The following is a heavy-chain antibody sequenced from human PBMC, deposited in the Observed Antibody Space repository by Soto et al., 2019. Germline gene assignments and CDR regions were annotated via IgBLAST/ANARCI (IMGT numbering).Heavy chain of an antibody. CDR2: IYWDDDK. D-gene: IGHD1-26*01. CDR3: ARRWELLKSIDY. J-gene: IGHJ4*02. Sequence: QITLKESGPTLVKPTQTLTLTCTFSGFSLSTSGVGVGWIRQPPGKALEWLALIYWDDDKRYSPSLKSRLTITKDTSKNQVVLTMTNMDPVDTATYYCARRWELLKSIDYWGQGTLVTVSS. V-gene: IGHV2-5*02. CDR1: GFSLSTSGVG.